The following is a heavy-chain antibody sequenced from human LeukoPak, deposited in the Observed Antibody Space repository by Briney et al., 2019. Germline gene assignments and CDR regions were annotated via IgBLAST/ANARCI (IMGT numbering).Heavy chain of an antibody. CDR3: AKWCCGGSGGKWFDP. V-gene: IGHV3-23*01. CDR1: GFTFSSSA. CDR2: ISSSGGST. Sequence: GGSLRLSCAASGFTFSSSAMGWVRRAPQKGLEWVSGISSSGGSTYYADSVKGRFTISRDNSKDTLYPQMNSLRAEDTAVYYCAKWCCGGSGGKWFDPWGQGTLVTVSS. J-gene: IGHJ5*02. D-gene: IGHD3-10*01.